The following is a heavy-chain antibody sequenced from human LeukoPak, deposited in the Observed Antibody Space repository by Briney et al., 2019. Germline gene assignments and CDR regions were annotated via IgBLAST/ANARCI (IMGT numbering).Heavy chain of an antibody. CDR3: ASGSYSYYFDS. J-gene: IGHJ4*02. V-gene: IGHV3-74*01. D-gene: IGHD1-26*01. Sequence: GGSLRLSCAASGFTFSSYWMHWVRQAPGKGLVWVSRINSDGSSTSYADSVKGRFTISRDNAKNTLYLQMNSLRAEDTAVYYCASGSYSYYFDSWGQGTLVTVSS. CDR2: INSDGSST. CDR1: GFTFSSYW.